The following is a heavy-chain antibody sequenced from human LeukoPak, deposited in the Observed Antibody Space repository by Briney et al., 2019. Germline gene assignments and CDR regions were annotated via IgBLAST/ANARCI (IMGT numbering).Heavy chain of an antibody. CDR3: ASLTYYYGSGSQADFDY. CDR2: IIPIFGIA. D-gene: IGHD3-10*01. J-gene: IGHJ4*02. Sequence: ASVKLSCKASGGTFSSYAISWVRQAPGQGLELTGRIIPIFGIANYAQRFQGRVTITADKSKSTAYMELSSLRSEDAAVYYCASLTYYYGSGSQADFDYWGQGALVTVSS. V-gene: IGHV1-69*04. CDR1: GGTFSSYA.